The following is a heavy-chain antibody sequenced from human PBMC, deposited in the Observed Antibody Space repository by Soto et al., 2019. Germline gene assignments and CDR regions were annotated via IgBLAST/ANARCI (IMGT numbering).Heavy chain of an antibody. CDR1: GGSISSYY. V-gene: IGHV4-4*07. D-gene: IGHD4-17*01. CDR2: IYTSGST. CDR3: ARDYGDYGEYFQH. Sequence: PSETLSLTCSVSGGSISSYYWIWIRQPAGKGLEWIGRIYTSGSTNYNPSLKSRVTMSVDTSKNQFSLKLSSVTAADTAVYYCARDYGDYGEYFQHWGQGTLVTVSS. J-gene: IGHJ1*01.